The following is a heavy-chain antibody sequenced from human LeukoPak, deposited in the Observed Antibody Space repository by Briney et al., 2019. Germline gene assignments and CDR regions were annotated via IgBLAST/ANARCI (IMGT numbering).Heavy chain of an antibody. CDR3: TKNSGSYFSRFFDY. Sequence: SETLSLTCAVYGGCFSGDYWSWLRQPPGKGLERIGEINHSGSTNYNPSLKSRVTISVDTSKNQFSLKLSSVTAADTAVYYCTKNSGSYFSRFFDYWGQGTLVTVSS. D-gene: IGHD1-26*01. CDR2: INHSGST. CDR1: GGCFSGDY. V-gene: IGHV4-34*01. J-gene: IGHJ4*02.